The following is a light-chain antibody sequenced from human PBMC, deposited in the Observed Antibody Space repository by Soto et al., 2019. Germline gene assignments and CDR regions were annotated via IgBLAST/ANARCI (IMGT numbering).Light chain of an antibody. CDR3: FSFTTDWTHV. V-gene: IGLV2-14*01. CDR2: EVS. J-gene: IGLJ1*01. Sequence: LTQPASVSGSPGQSITISCTGSSSDIGAYNYVSWFQQYPGKAPKLIISEVSNRPSGVSNRFSGSKSGTAASLTISGLQTEDEADYFCFSFTTDWTHVFGTGTKVTVL. CDR1: SSDIGAYNY.